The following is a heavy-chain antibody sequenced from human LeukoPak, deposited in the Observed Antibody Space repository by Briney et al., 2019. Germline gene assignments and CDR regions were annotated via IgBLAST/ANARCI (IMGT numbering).Heavy chain of an antibody. CDR1: GFTVSSNY. Sequence: GGSLRLSCAASGFTVSSNYMSWVRQAPGKGLEWVSVIYSGGSTYYADSVKGRFTISRDNSKNTLYLQMNSLRAEDTAVYYCARGKSSSWYYFDYWGQGTLVTVSS. CDR3: ARGKSSSWYYFDY. J-gene: IGHJ4*02. CDR2: IYSGGST. D-gene: IGHD6-13*01. V-gene: IGHV3-53*01.